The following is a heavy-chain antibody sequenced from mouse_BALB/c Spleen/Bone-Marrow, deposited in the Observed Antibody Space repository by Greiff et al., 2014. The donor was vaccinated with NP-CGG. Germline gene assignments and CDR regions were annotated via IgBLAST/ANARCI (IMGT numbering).Heavy chain of an antibody. J-gene: IGHJ3*01. V-gene: IGHV5-12-1*01. CDR3: ERHRGDWGRGFAY. CDR1: GFAFSNYD. D-gene: IGHD4-1*01. Sequence: EVQVVESGGGLVKPGGSLKLSCAASGFAFSNYDMSWVRQTPEKRLEWVAYISSGGGSTYYLDTVKGRLTISRDNAKNTLYLQMSSLKSEDTVMYYCERHRGDWGRGFAYWGQGTLVTVSA. CDR2: ISSGGGST.